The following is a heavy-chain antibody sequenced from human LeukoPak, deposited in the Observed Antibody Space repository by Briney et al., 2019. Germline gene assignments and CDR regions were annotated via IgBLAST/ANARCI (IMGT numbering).Heavy chain of an antibody. V-gene: IGHV3-33*01. J-gene: IGHJ4*02. D-gene: IGHD3-22*01. CDR2: LWADGTNH. Sequence: GGSLRLSCATSGFTLSIYGMHWVRQAPGKGLEWVAVLWADGTNHYYADSVKGRFTISRDTSKNTLYLQMNSLRAEDTAVYYCARGNYYDSSGIDYWGQGTLVTVSS. CDR3: ARGNYYDSSGIDY. CDR1: GFTLSIYG.